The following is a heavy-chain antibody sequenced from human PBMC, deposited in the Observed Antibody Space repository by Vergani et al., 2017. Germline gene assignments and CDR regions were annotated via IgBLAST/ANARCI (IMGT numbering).Heavy chain of an antibody. CDR3: ARGARSSWLTYQDY. CDR2: IYTSGST. CDR1: GGSISSGSYY. J-gene: IGHJ4*02. V-gene: IGHV4-61*02. Sequence: QVQLQESGPGLVKPSQTLSLTCTVSGGSISSGSYYWSWIRQPAGKGLEWIGRIYTSGSTNYNPSLKSRVTISVDTSKNQFSLKLISVTAADTAVYYCARGARSSWLTYQDYWGQGTLVTVSS. D-gene: IGHD6-13*01.